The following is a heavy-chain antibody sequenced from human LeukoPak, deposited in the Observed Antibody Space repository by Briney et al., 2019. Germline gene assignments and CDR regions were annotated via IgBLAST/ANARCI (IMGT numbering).Heavy chain of an antibody. J-gene: IGHJ4*02. D-gene: IGHD3-3*01. V-gene: IGHV3-30-3*01. CDR3: GRPPVLWSGILNCFDF. CDR1: GFTFSSYA. Sequence: GGSLRLSCAASGFTFSSYAMHWVRQAPGKGLEGVAVISYDGSNKYYADSVKGRFTISRDNSKNTLYLQMNSLRAEDTAVYYGGRPPVLWSGILNCFDFWGQGPLVTVSS. CDR2: ISYDGSNK.